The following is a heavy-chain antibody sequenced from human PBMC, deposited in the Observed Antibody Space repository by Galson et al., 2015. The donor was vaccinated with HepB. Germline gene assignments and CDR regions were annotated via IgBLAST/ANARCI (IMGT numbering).Heavy chain of an antibody. J-gene: IGHJ5*02. CDR3: ARHVRFSGVVAWFDP. CDR1: GDAVSSYY. D-gene: IGHD3-3*01. CDR2: IYYSGST. Sequence: SETLSLTCNVSGDAVSSYYWSWIRQPPGKGLEWIGYIYYSGSTNSNPSLKGRATLSVDLSQNQLSLKLISVTAADTAIYYCARHVRFSGVVAWFDPWGHGIPVTVSA. V-gene: IGHV4-59*08.